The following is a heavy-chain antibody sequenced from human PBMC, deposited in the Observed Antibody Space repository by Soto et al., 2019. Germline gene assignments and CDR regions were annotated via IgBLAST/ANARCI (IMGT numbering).Heavy chain of an antibody. J-gene: IGHJ5*02. Sequence: GESLKISCKGSGYSFTSYWIGWVRQMPGKGLEWMGIIYPGDSDTRYSPSFQGQVTISADKSISTAYLQWSSLKASDTAMYYCARYLRYCSGGSCYSGTFDPWGQGTLVTLSS. V-gene: IGHV5-51*01. CDR2: IYPGDSDT. CDR3: ARYLRYCSGGSCYSGTFDP. D-gene: IGHD2-15*01. CDR1: GYSFTSYW.